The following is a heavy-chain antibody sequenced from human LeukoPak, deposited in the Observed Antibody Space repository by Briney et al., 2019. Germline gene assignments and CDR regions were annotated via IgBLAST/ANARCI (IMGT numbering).Heavy chain of an antibody. CDR2: IKPDGSNK. D-gene: IGHD6-13*01. Sequence: GGSLRLSCAASGFTFISYGMHWVRQAPGEGLEWVALIKPDGSNKYYADSVKGRFTISRDNSKNTLHLQMNSLRAEDTAVYYCASSRPFDYWGQGTLVPVS. CDR1: GFTFISYG. J-gene: IGHJ4*02. CDR3: ASSRPFDY. V-gene: IGHV3-30*02.